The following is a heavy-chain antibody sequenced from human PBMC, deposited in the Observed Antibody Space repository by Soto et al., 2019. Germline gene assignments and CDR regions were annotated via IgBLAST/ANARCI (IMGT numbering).Heavy chain of an antibody. V-gene: IGHV4-59*08. CDR2: IYYSGST. Sequence: SQTLSLTCTVSGGSISNYYWIWIRQSPGKGLEWIGYIYYSGSTNYNPSLKSRVTISVDTSKNQFSLKLNSVTAADTAVYYCARHGSSTSCFGYWGQGTLVTV. CDR1: GGSISNYY. J-gene: IGHJ4*02. CDR3: ARHGSSTSCFGY. D-gene: IGHD2-2*01.